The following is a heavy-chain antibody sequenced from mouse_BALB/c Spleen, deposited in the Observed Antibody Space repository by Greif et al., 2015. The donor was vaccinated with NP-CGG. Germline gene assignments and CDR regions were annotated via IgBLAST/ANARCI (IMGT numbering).Heavy chain of an antibody. V-gene: IGHV1-7*01. D-gene: IGHD1-1*01. CDR2: INPSTGYT. CDR3: ANYYGSSYYVDY. Sequence: VQGVESGAELAKPGASVKMSCKASGYTFTSYWMHWVKQRPGQGLEWIGYINPSTGYTEYNQKFKDKATLTADKSSSTAYMQLSSLTSEDSAVYYCANYYGSSYYVDYWVRGTTLTVSS. CDR1: GYTFTSYW. J-gene: IGHJ2*01.